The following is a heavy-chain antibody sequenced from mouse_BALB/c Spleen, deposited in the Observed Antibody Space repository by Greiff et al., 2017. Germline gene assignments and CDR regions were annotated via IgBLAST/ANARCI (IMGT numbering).Heavy chain of an antibody. Sequence: QVQLQQSGPELVKPGASVKMSCKASGYTFTSYYIHWVKQRPGQGLEWIGWIYPGDGSTKYNEKFKGKTTLTADKSSSTAYMLLSSLTSEDSAIYFGAGGEEGAMDYWGQGTSVTVSS. CDR3: AGGEEGAMDY. CDR2: IYPGDGST. V-gene: IGHV1S56*01. J-gene: IGHJ4*01. CDR1: GYTFTSYY.